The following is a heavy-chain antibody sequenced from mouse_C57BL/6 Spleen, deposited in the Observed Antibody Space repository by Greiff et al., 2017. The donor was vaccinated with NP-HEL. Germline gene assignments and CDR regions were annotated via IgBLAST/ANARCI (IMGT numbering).Heavy chain of an antibody. CDR1: GYTFTDYE. Sequence: QVQLQQSGAELVRPGASVTLSCKASGYTFTDYEMHWVKQTPVHGLGWIGAIDPETGGTAYNQKFKGKAILTADKSSSTAYMELRSLTSEDSAVYYCTSGTGTNYFDYWGQGTTLTVSS. V-gene: IGHV1-15*01. J-gene: IGHJ2*01. CDR3: TSGTGTNYFDY. D-gene: IGHD4-1*01. CDR2: IDPETGGT.